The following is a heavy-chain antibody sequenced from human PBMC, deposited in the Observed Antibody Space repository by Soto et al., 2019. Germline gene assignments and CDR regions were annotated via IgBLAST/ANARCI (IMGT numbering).Heavy chain of an antibody. CDR3: ARDLMYNWNIYYYYGMDV. D-gene: IGHD1-20*01. CDR1: GYTSPSYG. Sequence: ASVNVSCKASGYTSPSYGIRWLRQGPWECLAWTGLISAYNGNTNYAQKLQGRVTMTTDTSTSTAYMELSSLRSDDTAVYYCARDLMYNWNIYYYYGMDVWGQGTTVTAAS. J-gene: IGHJ6*02. CDR2: ISAYNGNT. V-gene: IGHV1-18*04.